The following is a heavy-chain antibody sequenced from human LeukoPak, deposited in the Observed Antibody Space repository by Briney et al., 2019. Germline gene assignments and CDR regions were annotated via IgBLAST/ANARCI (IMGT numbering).Heavy chain of an antibody. V-gene: IGHV1-18*01. CDR1: GYTFTSSG. CDR2: ISAYNGNT. CDR3: ARATSYQLPTSYYYYYGMDV. D-gene: IGHD2-2*01. J-gene: IGHJ6*02. Sequence: ASVKVSCKASGYTFTSSGINWVRHAPGQGLEWMGWISAYNGNTNSAQKLQGRVTMTTDTSTSTAYMELRSLRSDDTAVYYCARATSYQLPTSYYYYYGMDVWGQGTTVTVSS.